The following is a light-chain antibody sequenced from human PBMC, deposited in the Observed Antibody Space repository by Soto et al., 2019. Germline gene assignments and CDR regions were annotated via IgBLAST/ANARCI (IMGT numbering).Light chain of an antibody. V-gene: IGKV1-9*01. CDR1: QGITSY. J-gene: IGKJ5*01. Sequence: IQLTQSPSSLSASVGDRVTLTCRASQGITSYLAWYQQKPGKAPELLIYGASTLQSGVPSRFSGSGSGTDFTLTISSLQPEDFATYYCQQLNEYPITFGQGTRLEIK. CDR3: QQLNEYPIT. CDR2: GAS.